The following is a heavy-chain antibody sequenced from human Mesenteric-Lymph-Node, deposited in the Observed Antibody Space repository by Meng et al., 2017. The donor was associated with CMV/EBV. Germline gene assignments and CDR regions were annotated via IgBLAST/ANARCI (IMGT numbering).Heavy chain of an antibody. Sequence: GGSLRLSCAASGFTFSSYWMSWVRQAPGKGLEWVANIKQDGSEKYYVDSVKGRFTISRDNAKNSLYLQMNSLRAEDTAVFYCARDRTIFGVVITNYYYYGMDVWGQGTAVTVSS. V-gene: IGHV3-7*01. J-gene: IGHJ6*02. D-gene: IGHD3-3*01. CDR2: IKQDGSEK. CDR1: GFTFSSYW. CDR3: ARDRTIFGVVITNYYYYGMDV.